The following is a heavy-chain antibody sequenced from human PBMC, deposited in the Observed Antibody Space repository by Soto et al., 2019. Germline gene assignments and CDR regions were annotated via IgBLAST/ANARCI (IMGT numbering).Heavy chain of an antibody. D-gene: IGHD4-17*01. V-gene: IGHV1-46*01. CDR2: INPSGGST. CDR3: ARARRGLRPFDY. CDR1: GYTFTSYY. J-gene: IGHJ4*02. Sequence: ASVKVSCRASGYTFTSYYRHWVRQAPGQGLEWMGIINPSGGSTSYAQKFQGRVTMTRDTSTSTVYMELSSLRSEDTAVYYCARARRGLRPFDYWGQGILVTVSS.